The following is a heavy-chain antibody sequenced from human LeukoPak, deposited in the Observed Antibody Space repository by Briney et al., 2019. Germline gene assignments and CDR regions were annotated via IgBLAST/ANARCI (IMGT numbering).Heavy chain of an antibody. CDR3: AREGSGIATGDWFDP. V-gene: IGHV1-18*01. CDR2: ISAYNGNT. D-gene: IGHD1-26*01. CDR1: GYTFTSYG. Sequence: ASVKVSCKASGYTFTSYGISWVRQAPGQGLEWMGWISAYNGNTNYAQKLQGRVTMTTDTSTSTAYMELSRLRSDDTAVYYCAREGSGIATGDWFDPWGQGTLVTVSS. J-gene: IGHJ5*02.